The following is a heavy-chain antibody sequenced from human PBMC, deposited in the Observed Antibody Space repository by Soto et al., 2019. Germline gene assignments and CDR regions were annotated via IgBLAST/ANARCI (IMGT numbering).Heavy chain of an antibody. CDR1: GYTFRNYA. V-gene: IGHV1-3*01. D-gene: IGHD3-9*01. CDR2: INGGNGNT. Sequence: GASVKVSCKATGYTFRNYAMHWVRQAPGQGLEWMGWINGGNGNTKYSQKFQGRVTITRDTSASTAYMELSSLRSEDTAVYYCARDGPIYDILSARYFYGMDVWGQGTTVTVS. CDR3: ARDGPIYDILSARYFYGMDV. J-gene: IGHJ6*02.